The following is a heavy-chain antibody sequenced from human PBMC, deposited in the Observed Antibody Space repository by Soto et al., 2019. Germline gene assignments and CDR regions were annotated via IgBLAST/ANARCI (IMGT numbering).Heavy chain of an antibody. CDR1: GFTFSSYG. J-gene: IGHJ5*02. V-gene: IGHV3-33*06. D-gene: IGHD3-10*01. CDR2: IWYDGSNK. Sequence: GGSLRLSCAASGFTFSSYGMHWVRQAPGKGLEWVAVIWYDGSNKYYADSVKGRFTISRDNSQNTLYLQMNSLRVDDTAVYYCAKDLGTYGRDPWGQGTLVTVSS. CDR3: AKDLGTYGRDP.